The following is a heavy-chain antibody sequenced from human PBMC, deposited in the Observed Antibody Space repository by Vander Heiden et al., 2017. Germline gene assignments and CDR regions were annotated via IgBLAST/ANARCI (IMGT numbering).Heavy chain of an antibody. Sequence: EVQLVESGGGLVKPGGSLRLSCAASGFTVSTYRMNWVRHAPGKGLEWVSAISSRSSYIYYADSVKGRFTISRDNAKNSLYLQMNSLRAEDTAVYYCASSIAVAGSGYWARGTLVTVSS. D-gene: IGHD6-19*01. V-gene: IGHV3-21*01. CDR1: GFTVSTYR. CDR2: ISSRSSYI. CDR3: ASSIAVAGSGY. J-gene: IGHJ4*02.